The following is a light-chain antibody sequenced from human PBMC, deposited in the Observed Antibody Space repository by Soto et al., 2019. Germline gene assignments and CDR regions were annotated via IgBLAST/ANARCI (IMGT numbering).Light chain of an antibody. Sequence: QSALTQPASVSGSPGQSITISCTGTSSDVGVFNLVSWFQQHPGKAPKLMIYEATKRPSGVSNRFSGSKSGNTASLTISGLQAEDEADYYCSSYAASSSLLFGGGTKLTVL. CDR3: SSYAASSSLL. V-gene: IGLV2-23*01. CDR2: EAT. CDR1: SSDVGVFNL. J-gene: IGLJ3*02.